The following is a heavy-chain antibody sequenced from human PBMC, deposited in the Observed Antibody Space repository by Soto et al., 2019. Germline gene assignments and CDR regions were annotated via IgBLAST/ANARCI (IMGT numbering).Heavy chain of an antibody. J-gene: IGHJ4*02. V-gene: IGHV3-30*03. CDR2: ISYDGSNK. D-gene: IGHD3-9*01. Sequence: QVQLVESGGGVFQPGRSLRLSCAASGFTFSSYGMHWVRQAPGKGLEWVAVISYDGSNKYYADSVKGRYTISRDNSKNTLYLQMNSLRDEDTAVYYWATYYDILTGYSHFDYWGQGTLVTVSS. CDR3: ATYYDILTGYSHFDY. CDR1: GFTFSSYG.